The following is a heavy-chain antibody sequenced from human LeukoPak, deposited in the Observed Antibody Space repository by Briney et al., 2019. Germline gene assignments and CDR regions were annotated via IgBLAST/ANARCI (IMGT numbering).Heavy chain of an antibody. V-gene: IGHV3-7*01. Sequence: GGSLRLSCAASGFTFSSYWMSWVRQAPGKGLEWVANIKQDGSEKYYVDSVKGRFTISRDNAKNSLYLQMNSLRAEDTAVYYCARDQGGSGSPGYYYYYGMDVWGQGTTVTVSS. CDR1: GFTFSSYW. CDR2: IKQDGSEK. J-gene: IGHJ6*02. CDR3: ARDQGGSGSPGYYYYYGMDV. D-gene: IGHD6-19*01.